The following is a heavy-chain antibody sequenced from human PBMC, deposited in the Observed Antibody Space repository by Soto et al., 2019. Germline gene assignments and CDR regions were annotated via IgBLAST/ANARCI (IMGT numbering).Heavy chain of an antibody. D-gene: IGHD6-13*01. Sequence: ASVKVSCKASGYTFTSYYMHWVRQAPGQGLEWMGIINPSGGSTSYALKFHGRVTMTRDTSTSTVYMELSSLRSEDTAVYYCARVLQQVVQYYYYYGMDVWGQGTTVTVSS. J-gene: IGHJ6*02. CDR2: INPSGGST. CDR3: ARVLQQVVQYYYYYGMDV. V-gene: IGHV1-46*03. CDR1: GYTFTSYY.